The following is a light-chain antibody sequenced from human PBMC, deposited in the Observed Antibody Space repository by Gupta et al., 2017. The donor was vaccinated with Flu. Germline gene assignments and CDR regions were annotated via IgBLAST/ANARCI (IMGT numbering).Light chain of an antibody. CDR2: HAS. J-gene: IGKJ2*01. CDR1: QSVSTY. CDR3: QQRDIGPQVLT. V-gene: IGKV3-11*01. Sequence: ILLTQSPGTLSLSPGERATLSCRASQSVSTYLAWYQQKPGQAPRLLIYHASHRATGIPARFSGSGSGTDFTLTISRLEPEDFAVYYWQQRDIGPQVLTFGKGTKVEIK.